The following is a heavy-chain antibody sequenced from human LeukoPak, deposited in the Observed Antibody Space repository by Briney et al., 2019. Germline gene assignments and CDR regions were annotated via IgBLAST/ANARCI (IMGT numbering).Heavy chain of an antibody. V-gene: IGHV3-48*03. CDR1: GFTFSSYE. Sequence: PGGSLRLSCAASGFTFSSYEMNWVRQAPGKGLEWVSYIGSSAPAIYYADSVKGRFTISRDSAKNSLYLQMNSLRGEDTAVYYCARGYRYGLDDWGQGTLVTVSS. J-gene: IGHJ4*02. CDR3: ARGYRYGLDD. CDR2: IGSSAPAI. D-gene: IGHD5-18*01.